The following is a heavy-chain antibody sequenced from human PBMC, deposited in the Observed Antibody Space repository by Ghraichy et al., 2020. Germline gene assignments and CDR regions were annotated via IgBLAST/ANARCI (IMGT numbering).Heavy chain of an antibody. CDR1: GFTFSSYS. CDR2: ISSSSSYI. V-gene: IGHV3-21*01. Sequence: TCAASGFTFSSYSMNWVRQAPGKGLEWVSSISSSSSYIYYADSVKCRFTISRDNAKNSLYLQMNSLRAEDTAVYYCARDRYSSSLDAFDIWGQGTMVTVSS. J-gene: IGHJ3*02. CDR3: ARDRYSSSLDAFDI. D-gene: IGHD6-6*01.